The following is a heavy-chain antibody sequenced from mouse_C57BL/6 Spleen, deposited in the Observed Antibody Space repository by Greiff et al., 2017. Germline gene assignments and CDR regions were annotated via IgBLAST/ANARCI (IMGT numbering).Heavy chain of an antibody. CDR3: ARRSLFAY. CDR2: INPSTGGS. CDR1: GYSFTGYY. D-gene: IGHD6-2*01. V-gene: IGHV1-42*01. Sequence: VHVKQSGPELVKPGASVKISCKASGYSFTGYYMNWVKQSPEKSLEWIGEINPSTGGSTYNQKFKAKATLTVDKASSTAYMQLKSLTSEDSAVYYCARRSLFAYWGQGTLVTVSA. J-gene: IGHJ3*01.